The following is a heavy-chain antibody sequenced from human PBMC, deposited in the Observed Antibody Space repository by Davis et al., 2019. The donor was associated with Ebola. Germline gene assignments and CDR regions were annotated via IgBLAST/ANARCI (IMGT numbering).Heavy chain of an antibody. V-gene: IGHV3-74*01. J-gene: IGHJ6*04. Sequence: GESLKISCAASGFTFINYWMHWVRQDPGQGLEWVSRANSDGSTTGYGDSVKGRFTISRDNARNTLYLQMNSLRAEDTAVYYCSREVRGGFSPMDLWGTGTTVTVSS. CDR2: ANSDGSTT. CDR3: SREVRGGFSPMDL. CDR1: GFTFINYW. D-gene: IGHD5-18*01.